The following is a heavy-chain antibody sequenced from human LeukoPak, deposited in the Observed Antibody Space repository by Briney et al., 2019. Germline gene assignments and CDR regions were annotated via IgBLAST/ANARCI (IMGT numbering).Heavy chain of an antibody. V-gene: IGHV4-59*01. Sequence: SETLSLVCSFSGDFFSDYYWTWIRRPPGGRLEWIGHIYFRGSTKYNPSLKNRVTISVDTSKNQVYLTLTSVTAADTAVYYCARAMRWTSGPVELGWFDRWGQGTLVTVSS. D-gene: IGHD1-1*01. J-gene: IGHJ5*02. CDR2: IYFRGST. CDR1: GDFFSDYY. CDR3: ARAMRWTSGPVELGWFDR.